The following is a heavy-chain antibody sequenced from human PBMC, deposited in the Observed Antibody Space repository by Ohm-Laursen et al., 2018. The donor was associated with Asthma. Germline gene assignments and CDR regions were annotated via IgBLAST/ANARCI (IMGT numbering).Heavy chain of an antibody. CDR1: GYKFSSYG. J-gene: IGHJ5*02. CDR3: ARDPRSAKGWFDP. CDR2: ISAYNGNT. Sequence: ASVKVSCKVAGYKFSSYGISWVRQAPGQGLEWMGWISAYNGNTNCAQKLQGRVTMTTDTSTSTAYMELSSLGSEDTAVYYCARDPRSAKGWFDPWGQGTLVTVSS. V-gene: IGHV1-18*04.